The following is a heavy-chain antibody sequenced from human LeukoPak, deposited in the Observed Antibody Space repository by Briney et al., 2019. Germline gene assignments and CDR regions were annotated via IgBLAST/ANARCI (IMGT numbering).Heavy chain of an antibody. D-gene: IGHD2-2*01. J-gene: IGHJ2*01. Sequence: SVTVSFKASAGTFSSCAISWVRQPHGQGLGWKGGSIPIFSTANYAQTFPGRGTITVDESTTTASMELSSLRSEDTAVYYCARGGGYCSSTSCYQPVVLGWYFELWGRGTLVTVSS. CDR2: SIPIFSTA. CDR3: ARGGGYCSSTSCYQPVVLGWYFEL. CDR1: AGTFSSCA. V-gene: IGHV1-69*13.